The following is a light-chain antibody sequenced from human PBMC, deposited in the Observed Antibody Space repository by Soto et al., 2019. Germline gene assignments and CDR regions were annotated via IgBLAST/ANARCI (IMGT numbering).Light chain of an antibody. CDR3: AAWDDSLNGLV. J-gene: IGLJ2*01. CDR2: SNN. Sequence: QSVLTQPPSASGTPGXRVTISCSGSSSNIGSNTVNWYQQLPGTAPKLLIYSNNQRPSGVPDRFSGSKSGTSASLAISGLQSEDEADYYCAAWDDSLNGLVFGGGTKLTVL. V-gene: IGLV1-44*01. CDR1: SSNIGSNT.